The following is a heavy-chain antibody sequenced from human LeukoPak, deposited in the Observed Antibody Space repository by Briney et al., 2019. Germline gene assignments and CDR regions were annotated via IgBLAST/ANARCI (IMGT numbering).Heavy chain of an antibody. D-gene: IGHD3-10*01. Sequence: GASVKVSCKASGYTFTSYAMHWVRQAPGQRLEWMGWINAGNGNTKYSQKFQGRVTITRDTSASTAYMELSSLRSEDTAVYYCARIRITMVRGVIIDYFDYWGQGTLVTVSS. CDR1: GYTFTSYA. CDR2: INAGNGNT. J-gene: IGHJ4*02. V-gene: IGHV1-3*01. CDR3: ARIRITMVRGVIIDYFDY.